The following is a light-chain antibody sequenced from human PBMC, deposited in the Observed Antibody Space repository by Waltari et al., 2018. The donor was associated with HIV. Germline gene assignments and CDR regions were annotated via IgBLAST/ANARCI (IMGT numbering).Light chain of an antibody. CDR1: QSLLHSNGYNY. CDR2: LGS. CDR3: MQALQTPLT. J-gene: IGKJ4*01. Sequence: DIVMTQSPLSLSVTPGEPASISCRSSQSLLHSNGYNYLDWYLQKPGQSPQVLIYLGSNRASGVPDRVSGSGSGTDFTLKISRVEAEDVGVYYCMQALQTPLTFGGGTKVEIK. V-gene: IGKV2-28*01.